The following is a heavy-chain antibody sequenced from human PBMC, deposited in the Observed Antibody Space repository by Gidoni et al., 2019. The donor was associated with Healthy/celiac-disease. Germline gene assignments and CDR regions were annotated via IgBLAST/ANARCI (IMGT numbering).Heavy chain of an antibody. CDR3: TTLCEPSPTPIFYYYYYMDV. V-gene: IGHV3-15*01. D-gene: IGHD3-16*01. J-gene: IGHJ6*03. Sequence: EVQLVESGGGLVKPGGSLRLSCAAAGFTCSNDWMSWGSQAPGKGLEWVGRIKSKTDGWTTDYAAPVKGRFTISRDDSKNTLYLQMTSLKPEDTAVYYCTTLCEPSPTPIFYYYYYMDVLGKGTTVTVSS. CDR2: IKSKTDGWTT. CDR1: GFTCSNDW.